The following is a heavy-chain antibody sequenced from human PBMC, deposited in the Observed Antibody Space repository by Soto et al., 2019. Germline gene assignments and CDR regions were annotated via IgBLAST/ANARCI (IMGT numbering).Heavy chain of an antibody. V-gene: IGHV4-31*03. CDR2: VFYSGST. J-gene: IGHJ6*02. D-gene: IGHD5-18*01. Sequence: QVQLQESGPGLVKPSQTLSLTCTVSGGSISSAGYYWSWIRQHPGKGLEWIGYVFYSGSTYYNPYHKSRVTISVDTSKNHITLKLRSVTAAATAVYDGARWTGMVSGQYDDGMDVWGQGTTVTVSS. CDR1: GGSISSAGYY. CDR3: ARWTGMVSGQYDDGMDV.